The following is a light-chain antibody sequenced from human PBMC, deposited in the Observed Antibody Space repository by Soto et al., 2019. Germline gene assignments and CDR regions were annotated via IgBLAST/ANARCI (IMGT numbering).Light chain of an antibody. Sequence: QSVLTQPPSVSAAPGQKVTISGSGSSSNIGNNYVSWYQQLPGTAPKLLIYDSNKRPSGIPDRFSGSKSGTSATLGITGLQTGDEADYYCGTWDSSLSAGVFGGGTKVTVL. CDR3: GTWDSSLSAGV. J-gene: IGLJ3*02. CDR2: DSN. CDR1: SSNIGNNY. V-gene: IGLV1-51*01.